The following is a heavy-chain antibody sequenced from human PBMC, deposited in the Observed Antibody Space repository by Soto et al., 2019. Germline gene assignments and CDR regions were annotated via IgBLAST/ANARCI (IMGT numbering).Heavy chain of an antibody. CDR3: AKGGKTAPFDH. D-gene: IGHD3-16*01. CDR2: INYRGDTT. Sequence: EAQLLESGGGLVQPGESLRLSCSASGFTFTSSAMSWVRQAPGKGLEWVSSINYRGDTTYYTASVKGRFSISRDNSKNTLFLQMNSLRAEDTAVYYCAKGGKTAPFDHWGQGTLVTVSS. V-gene: IGHV3-23*01. J-gene: IGHJ4*02. CDR1: GFTFTSSA.